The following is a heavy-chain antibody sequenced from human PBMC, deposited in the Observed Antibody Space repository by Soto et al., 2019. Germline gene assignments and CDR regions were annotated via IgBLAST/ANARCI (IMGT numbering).Heavy chain of an antibody. Sequence: GGSLRLSCAASGFTFSSYGMHWVRQAPGKGLEWVAVIWYDGSNKYYADSVKGRFTISRDNSKNTLYLQMNSLRAEDTAVYYCARDRDAQLPGGGHLHIWGQGTMVTVSS. D-gene: IGHD3-16*01. V-gene: IGHV3-33*01. CDR3: ARDRDAQLPGGGHLHI. CDR1: GFTFSSYG. J-gene: IGHJ3*02. CDR2: IWYDGSNK.